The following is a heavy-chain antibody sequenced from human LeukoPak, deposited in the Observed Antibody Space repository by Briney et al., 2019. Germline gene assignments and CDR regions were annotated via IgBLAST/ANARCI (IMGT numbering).Heavy chain of an antibody. Sequence: PGGSLRLSCAASGFTFDDYGMSWVRQAPGKGLEWVSAISGSGGSTYYADSVKGRFTISRDNSKNTLCLQMNSLRAEDTAVYYCAKDSGYYGSGSYFDYWGQGTLVTVSS. V-gene: IGHV3-23*01. D-gene: IGHD3-10*01. CDR2: ISGSGGST. CDR1: GFTFDDYG. CDR3: AKDSGYYGSGSYFDY. J-gene: IGHJ4*02.